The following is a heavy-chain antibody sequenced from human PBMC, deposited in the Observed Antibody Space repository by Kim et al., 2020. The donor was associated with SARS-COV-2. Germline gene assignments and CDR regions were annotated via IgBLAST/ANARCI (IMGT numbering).Heavy chain of an antibody. D-gene: IGHD1-7*01. J-gene: IGHJ4*02. CDR2: ISYDGSNK. CDR3: ARDGGITGTQSASYYFDY. Sequence: GGSLRLSCAASGFTFSSYAMHWVRQAPGKGLEWVAVISYDGSNKYYADSVKGRFTISRDNSKNTLYLQMNSLRAEDTAVYYCARDGGITGTQSASYYFDYWGQGTLVTVST. V-gene: IGHV3-30-3*01. CDR1: GFTFSSYA.